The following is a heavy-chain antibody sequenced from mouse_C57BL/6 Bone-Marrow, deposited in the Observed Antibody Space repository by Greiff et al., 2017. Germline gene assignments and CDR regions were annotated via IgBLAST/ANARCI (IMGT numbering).Heavy chain of an antibody. Sequence: QVQLQQSGAELARPGASVKLSCKASGYTFTSYGISWVKQRTGQGLEWIGEIYPRRGNTYYKDKFKGKATLTADKSSSTAYRELRSLTSEDSAVYLCARARYWYFDVWGRGTTVTVTS. J-gene: IGHJ1*03. V-gene: IGHV1-81*01. CDR2: IYPRRGNT. CDR3: ARARYWYFDV. CDR1: GYTFTSYG.